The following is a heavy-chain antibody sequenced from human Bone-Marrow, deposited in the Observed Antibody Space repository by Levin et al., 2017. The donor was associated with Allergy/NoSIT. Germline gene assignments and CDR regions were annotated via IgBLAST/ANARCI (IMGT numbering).Heavy chain of an antibody. CDR3: TKGVFDS. J-gene: IGHJ4*02. CDR1: GFTFSNYG. V-gene: IGHV3-23*01. Sequence: GGSLRLSCVASGFTFSNYGMNWVRRAPGKGLEWVSLMSGVNDATFYADSVKGRFTISRDNSRNSLFLQMNSLRAEDTAVYYCTKGVFDSWGQGTLVTVSA. CDR2: MSGVNDAT.